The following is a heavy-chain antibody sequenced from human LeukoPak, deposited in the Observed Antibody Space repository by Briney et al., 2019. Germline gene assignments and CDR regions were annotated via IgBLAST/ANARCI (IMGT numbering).Heavy chain of an antibody. CDR2: IYSGGST. D-gene: IGHD2-2*02. V-gene: IGHV3-53*01. J-gene: IGHJ4*02. CDR3: AKGRTAYCSSTSCYTIDY. CDR1: GFTVSSDY. Sequence: PGGSLLLSCAASGFTVSSDYMSWVRQAPGKGLEWVSVIYSGGSTYYADSVKGRFTISRDNSKNTLYLQMNSLRAEDTAVYYCAKGRTAYCSSTSCYTIDYWGQGTLVTVSS.